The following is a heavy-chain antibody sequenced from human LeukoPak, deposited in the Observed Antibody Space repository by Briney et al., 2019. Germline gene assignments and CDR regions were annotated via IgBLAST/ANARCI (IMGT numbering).Heavy chain of an antibody. CDR2: ISGSGGST. J-gene: IGHJ4*02. Sequence: GRSLRLSCAASGFTFSSYAMSWVRQAPGKGLEWVSAISGSGGSTYYADSVKGRFTISRDNSKNTLYLQMNSLRAEDTAVYYCAKLDSSGYSGFDYWGQGTLVTVSS. V-gene: IGHV3-23*01. CDR3: AKLDSSGYSGFDY. CDR1: GFTFSSYA. D-gene: IGHD3-22*01.